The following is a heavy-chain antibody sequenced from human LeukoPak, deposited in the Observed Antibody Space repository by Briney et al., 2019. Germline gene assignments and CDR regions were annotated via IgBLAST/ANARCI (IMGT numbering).Heavy chain of an antibody. CDR2: ISYDGSNK. CDR1: GFTFSSYA. V-gene: IGHV3-30*04. Sequence: GGSLRLSCAAPGFTFSSYAMHWVRQAPGKGLEWVAVISYDGSNKYYADSVKGRFTISRDNSKNTLYLQMNSLRAEDTAVFYCAKGVARSGSDYWGQGTLVTVSS. J-gene: IGHJ4*02. CDR3: AKGVARSGSDY. D-gene: IGHD1-26*01.